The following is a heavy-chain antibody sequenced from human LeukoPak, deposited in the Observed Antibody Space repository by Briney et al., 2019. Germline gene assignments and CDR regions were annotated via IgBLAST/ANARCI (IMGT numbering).Heavy chain of an antibody. CDR3: ARARAMVRGIIIFRWFDL. V-gene: IGHV4-31*03. J-gene: IGHJ5*02. Sequence: PSETLSLTCTVSGGSISSGDYYWSWIRQRPGKGLEWIGYIYYSGSTYYNPSLKSRVTISVDTSKNQFSLKLSSVTAADTAVYYCARARAMVRGIIIFRWFDLWGQGTLVTVSS. D-gene: IGHD3-10*01. CDR1: GGSISSGDYY. CDR2: IYYSGST.